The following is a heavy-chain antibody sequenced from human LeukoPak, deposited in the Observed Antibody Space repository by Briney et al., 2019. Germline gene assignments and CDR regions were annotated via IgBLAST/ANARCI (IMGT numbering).Heavy chain of an antibody. CDR1: GFTFSSYS. J-gene: IGHJ4*02. D-gene: IGHD1-26*01. V-gene: IGHV3-48*01. CDR3: ARDLNEKSGSYSPDY. Sequence: GGSLRLSCAASGFTFSSYSMNWVSQAPGKGLEWVSYISSSSSTIYYADSVKGRFTISRDNAKNSLYLQMNSLRAEDTAVYYCARDLNEKSGSYSPDYWGQGTLVTVSS. CDR2: ISSSSSTI.